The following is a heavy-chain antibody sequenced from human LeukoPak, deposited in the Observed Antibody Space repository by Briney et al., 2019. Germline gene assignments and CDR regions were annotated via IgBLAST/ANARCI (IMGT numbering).Heavy chain of an antibody. CDR2: ITATGGIS. CDR3: TKDPNGDYVGAFDF. D-gene: IGHD4-17*01. CDR1: TFAFSSYA. J-gene: IGHJ3*01. Sequence: GGSLRLSCAASTFAFSSYAITWVRQAPGKGLEWVSSITATGGISYADSVKGRFTISRDNSKSTLYLQMNSLRAEDTAVYYCTKDPNGDYVGAFDFWGQGTMVTVSS. V-gene: IGHV3-23*01.